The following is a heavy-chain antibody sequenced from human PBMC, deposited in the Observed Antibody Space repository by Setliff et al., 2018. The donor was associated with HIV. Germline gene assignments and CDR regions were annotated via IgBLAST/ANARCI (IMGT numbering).Heavy chain of an antibody. Sequence: SETLSLTCAVYGESFSGYYWSWIRQPPGKGLDWIGAINESGSANYNPSLKSRVTISVDISKKQFSLKLSSVTAADTAVYYCARGIPALGTSYYFDYWGQGTRVTVSS. V-gene: IGHV4-34*01. CDR3: ARGIPALGTSYYFDY. CDR2: INESGSA. J-gene: IGHJ4*02. CDR1: GESFSGYY. D-gene: IGHD6-13*01.